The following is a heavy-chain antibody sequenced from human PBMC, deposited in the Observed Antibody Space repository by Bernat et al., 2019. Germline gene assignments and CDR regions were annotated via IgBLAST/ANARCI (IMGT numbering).Heavy chain of an antibody. J-gene: IGHJ6*02. V-gene: IGHV3-23*01. CDR1: GFTFSNYA. D-gene: IGHD2-8*01. CDR3: ASDQGGGVVMPRAMDV. CDR2: ISGGGGST. Sequence: EVQLLESGGGLVQPGGSLRLSCEASGFTFSNYAMNWVRQAPGKGLEWVSAISGGGGSTYYADSVKGRFTISRDNSKNTLYLQMNSLGAEDTAVYHCASDQGGGVVMPRAMDVWGHGTTVTVSS.